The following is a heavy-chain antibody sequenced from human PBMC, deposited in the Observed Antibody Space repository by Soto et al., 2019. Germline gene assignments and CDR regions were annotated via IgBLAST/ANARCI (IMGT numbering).Heavy chain of an antibody. J-gene: IGHJ3*01. D-gene: IGHD2-2*01. V-gene: IGHV3-23*01. CDR2: ISAGGANT. Sequence: PGGSLRLSSAASGFDFRSYAMSWVRPSPGGGLEWVSTISAGGANTQVAETLRGRFTVVRDNSKDTLHLQMNTLRADDTAIYWCAKERYCSATSCYGGFDFWGQGTVVTVSS. CDR3: AKERYCSATSCYGGFDF. CDR1: GFDFRSYA.